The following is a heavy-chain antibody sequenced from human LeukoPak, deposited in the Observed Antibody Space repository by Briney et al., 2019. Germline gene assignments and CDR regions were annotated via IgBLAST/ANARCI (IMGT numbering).Heavy chain of an antibody. Sequence: PWGSLRLSCAASGFTFSSYGMHWVRQAPGKGLEWVAVISYDGSNKYYADSVKGRFTISRDNSKNTLYLQMNSLRAEDTAVYYCAKRGAEVGTTVAPGDYWGQRTLLTVSS. CDR2: ISYDGSNK. CDR1: GFTFSSYG. V-gene: IGHV3-30*18. J-gene: IGHJ4*02. CDR3: AKRGAEVGTTVAPGDY. D-gene: IGHD1-26*01.